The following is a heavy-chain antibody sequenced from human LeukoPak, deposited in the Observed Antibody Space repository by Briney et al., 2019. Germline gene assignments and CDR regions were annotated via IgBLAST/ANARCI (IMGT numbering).Heavy chain of an antibody. Sequence: QPGRSLRLSCAASGFTFSGYDMHWVRHATGKGLEWASAIGHGGDIYYTGSVKGRFTISRENAKNSLYLQMNSLRAGDTALYYCARGNILTGYDYWGQGTLVTVSS. CDR3: ARGNILTGYDY. D-gene: IGHD3-9*01. V-gene: IGHV3-13*04. J-gene: IGHJ4*02. CDR2: IGHGGDI. CDR1: GFTFSGYD.